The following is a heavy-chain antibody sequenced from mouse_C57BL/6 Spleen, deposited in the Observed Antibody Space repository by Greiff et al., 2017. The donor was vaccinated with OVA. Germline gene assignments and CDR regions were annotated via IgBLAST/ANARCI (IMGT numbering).Heavy chain of an antibody. CDR3: ARGYYGSSYEGWYFDV. CDR2: INPSNGGT. Sequence: VQLQQPGTELVKPGASVKLSCKASGYTFTSYWMHWVKQRPGQGLEWIGNINPSNGGTNYNEKFKSKATLTVDKSSSTAYMQLSSLTSEDSAVYYCARGYYGSSYEGWYFDVWGTGTTVTVSS. CDR1: GYTFTSYW. J-gene: IGHJ1*03. V-gene: IGHV1-53*01. D-gene: IGHD1-1*01.